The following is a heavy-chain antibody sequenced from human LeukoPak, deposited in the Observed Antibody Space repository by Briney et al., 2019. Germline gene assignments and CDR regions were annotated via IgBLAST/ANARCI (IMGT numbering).Heavy chain of an antibody. V-gene: IGHV1-18*01. D-gene: IGHD5-18*01. CDR1: GYTFTSYG. Sequence: GASVKVSCKASGYTFTSYGISWVRQAPGQGLEWMGWISAYNGNTNYAQKLQGRVTMTTDTSTSTAYMELRSLRSDDTAEYYCARDCEDTAMVSYYYYGMDVWGQGTTVTVSS. J-gene: IGHJ6*02. CDR2: ISAYNGNT. CDR3: ARDCEDTAMVSYYYYGMDV.